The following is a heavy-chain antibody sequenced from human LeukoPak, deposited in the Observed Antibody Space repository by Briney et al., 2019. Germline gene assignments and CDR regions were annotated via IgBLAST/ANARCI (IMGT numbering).Heavy chain of an antibody. D-gene: IGHD3-10*01. V-gene: IGHV3-21*01. Sequence: PGGSLRLSCVVSGFTFSSYSMNWVRQAPGKGLEWVSSISSSSSYIYYADSVKGRFTISRDNAKNSLYLQMNSLRAEDTAVYYCARDMAGSRGYYGYWGQGTLVTVSS. CDR3: ARDMAGSRGYYGY. CDR1: GFTFSSYS. J-gene: IGHJ4*02. CDR2: ISSSSSYI.